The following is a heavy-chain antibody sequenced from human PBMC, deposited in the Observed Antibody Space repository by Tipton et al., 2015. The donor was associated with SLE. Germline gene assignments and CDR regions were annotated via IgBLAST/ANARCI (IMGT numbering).Heavy chain of an antibody. J-gene: IGHJ6*02. CDR2: INHSGST. Sequence: LRLSCAVYGGSFSGYYWSWIRQPPGKGLEWIGEINHSGSTNYNPSLKSRVTISVDTSKNQFSLKLSSVTAADTAVYYCARRRGATAYYGMDVWGQGTTVTVSS. D-gene: IGHD1-26*01. CDR3: ARRRGATAYYGMDV. CDR1: GGSFSGYY. V-gene: IGHV4-34*01.